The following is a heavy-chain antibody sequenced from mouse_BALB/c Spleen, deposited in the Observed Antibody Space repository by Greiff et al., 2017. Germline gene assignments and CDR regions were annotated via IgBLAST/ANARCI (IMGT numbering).Heavy chain of an antibody. J-gene: IGHJ4*01. Sequence: DVMLVESGGGLVKPGGSLKLSCAASGFTFSSYAMSWVRQTPEKRLEWVASISSGGSTYYPDSVKGRFTISRDNARNILYLQMSSLRSEDTAMYYCARGGDSSGYGAMDYWGQGTSVTVSS. CDR2: ISSGGST. D-gene: IGHD3-2*01. V-gene: IGHV5-6-5*01. CDR1: GFTFSSYA. CDR3: ARGGDSSGYGAMDY.